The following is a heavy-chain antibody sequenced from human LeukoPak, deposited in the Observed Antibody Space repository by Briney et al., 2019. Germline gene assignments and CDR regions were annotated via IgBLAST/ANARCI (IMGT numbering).Heavy chain of an antibody. J-gene: IGHJ4*02. V-gene: IGHV3-23*01. CDR1: GFTFSSYA. CDR3: ANFPVTQRGY. Sequence: PGGSLRLSRAATGFTFSSYAISWVRQAPGKGLGWGSTISCSSGSTYYADSVKGQFTIARDNSKNTLYLQMNSLRAEDTAVYYCANFPVTQRGYWGQGTLVTVSS. D-gene: IGHD2-21*02. CDR2: ISCSSGST.